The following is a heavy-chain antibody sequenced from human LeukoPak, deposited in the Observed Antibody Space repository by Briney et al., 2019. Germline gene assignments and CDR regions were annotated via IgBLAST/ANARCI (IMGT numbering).Heavy chain of an antibody. CDR2: IERKPDGGPT. CDR3: TTNDAFDI. CDR1: GFTFSNAW. V-gene: IGHV3-15*04. J-gene: IGHJ3*02. Sequence: KPGGSLRLSCAASGFTFSNAWMNWVRQAPGKGLEWVGRIERKPDGGPTDYSAPVKGRFTISRDDSKNTLYLQMNSLKTEDTAVYYCTTNDAFDIWGQGTMVIVSS.